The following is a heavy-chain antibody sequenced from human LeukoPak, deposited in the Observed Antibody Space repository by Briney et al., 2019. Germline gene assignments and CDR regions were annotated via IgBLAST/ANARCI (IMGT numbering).Heavy chain of an antibody. V-gene: IGHV3-48*01. CDR3: ARGDNNWFDP. CDR1: GFTFSSYS. CDR2: ISSSSSTI. J-gene: IGHJ5*02. Sequence: GGSLRLSCAASGFTFSSYSMNWVRQAPGEGLEWVSYISSSSSTIYYADSVKGRFTISRDNAKNSLYLQMNSLRAEDTAVYYCARGDNNWFDPWGQGTLVTVSS. D-gene: IGHD3-9*01.